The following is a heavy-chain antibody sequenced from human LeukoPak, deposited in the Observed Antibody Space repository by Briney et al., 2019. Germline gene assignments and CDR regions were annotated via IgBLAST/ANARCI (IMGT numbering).Heavy chain of an antibody. CDR2: IYSTGST. CDR1: GGSISSYY. J-gene: IGHJ4*02. CDR3: ARQIASAGTAGFDF. D-gene: IGHD6-13*01. Sequence: SETLSLTCTVSGGSISSYYWSWIRQPAGKGLEWIGRIYSTGSTNYNPPPKSRATTPVDTSKNQFSLRLRSVTAADTAVYYCARQIASAGTAGFDFWGQGALVTVSS. V-gene: IGHV4-4*07.